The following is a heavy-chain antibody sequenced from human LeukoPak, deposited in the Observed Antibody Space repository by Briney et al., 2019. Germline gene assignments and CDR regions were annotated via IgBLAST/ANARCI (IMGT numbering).Heavy chain of an antibody. CDR2: IKQDGSEK. J-gene: IGHJ3*02. CDR3: ARPGYCSGDTCYVAFDM. D-gene: IGHD2-15*01. Sequence: GGSLRLSCAASGFTFSSYWMSWVRQAPGKGLEWVANIKQDGSEKYYVDSVKGRFTISRDNAKNSLYLQMNSLRAEDTAVYYCARPGYCSGDTCYVAFDMWGQGTIVTVSS. CDR1: GFTFSSYW. V-gene: IGHV3-7*01.